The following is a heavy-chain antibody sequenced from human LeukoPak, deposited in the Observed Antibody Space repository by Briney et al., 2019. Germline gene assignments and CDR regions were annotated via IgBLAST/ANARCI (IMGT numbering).Heavy chain of an antibody. CDR3: ARDPVPRGYDSSGFVDYFDY. D-gene: IGHD3-22*01. V-gene: IGHV1-46*01. CDR1: GYTFTSYY. CDR2: INPSGGST. Sequence: ASVTVSCKASGYTFTSYYMHWVRQAPGQGLEWMGIINPSGGSTSYAQKFQGRVTMTRDTSTSTVYMELSSLRSEDTAVYYCARDPVPRGYDSSGFVDYFDYWGQGTLVTVSS. J-gene: IGHJ4*02.